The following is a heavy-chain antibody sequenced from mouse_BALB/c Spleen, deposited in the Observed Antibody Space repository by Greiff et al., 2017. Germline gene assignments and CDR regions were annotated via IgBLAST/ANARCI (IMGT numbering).Heavy chain of an antibody. V-gene: IGHV1-9*01. CDR1: GYTFSSYW. D-gene: IGHD2-14*01. CDR3: ARGGGYDCAMGY. CDR2: ILPGSGST. J-gene: IGHJ4*01. Sequence: VKLQQSGAELMKPGASVKISCKATGYTFSSYWIEWVKQRPGHGLEWIGEILPGSGSTNYNEKFKGKATFTADTSSNTAYMQLSSLTSEDSAVYYGARGGGYDCAMGYWGEGTPVTVSS.